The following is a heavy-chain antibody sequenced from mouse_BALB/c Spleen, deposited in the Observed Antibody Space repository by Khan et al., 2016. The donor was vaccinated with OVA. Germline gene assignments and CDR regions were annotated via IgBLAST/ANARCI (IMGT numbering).Heavy chain of an antibody. D-gene: IGHD1-2*01. V-gene: IGHV1-77*01. CDR3: ARRNYFGYTFAY. Sequence: QVQLQQSGAELARPGASVKLSCKASGNTFTDYYINWVKQRTGQGLEWIGEISPGSGDTYYNEKFKGKATLTADKSSSTVYMQLSSLTAEASAVYFCARRNYFGYTFAYWGQGTLVTVSA. J-gene: IGHJ3*01. CDR2: ISPGSGDT. CDR1: GNTFTDYY.